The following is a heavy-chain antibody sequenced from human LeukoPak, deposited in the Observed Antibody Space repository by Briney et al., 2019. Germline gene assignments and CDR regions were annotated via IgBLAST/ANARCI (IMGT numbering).Heavy chain of an antibody. CDR2: ISYDGSNK. CDR3: AKGPDYGGNSEFDY. Sequence: GGSLRLSCAASGFTFSSYGMHWVRQAPGKRLEWVAVISYDGSNKYYADSVKGRFTISRDNSKNTLYLQMNSLRAEDTAVYYCAKGPDYGGNSEFDYWGQGTLVSVSS. CDR1: GFTFSSYG. J-gene: IGHJ4*02. V-gene: IGHV3-30*18. D-gene: IGHD4-23*01.